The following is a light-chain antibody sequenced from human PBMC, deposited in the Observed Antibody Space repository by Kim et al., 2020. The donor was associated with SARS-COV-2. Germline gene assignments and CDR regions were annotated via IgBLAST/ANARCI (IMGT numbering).Light chain of an antibody. CDR1: SGSIARNF. Sequence: GKPVTIAWTRTSGSIARNFVQWYQQRPGSAPSTVIYEDNQRPSGVPDRFSGSIDSSSNSASLTISGLKTEDEADYYCQSYDSSNHVFGTGTKVTVL. V-gene: IGLV6-57*03. CDR2: EDN. CDR3: QSYDSSNHV. J-gene: IGLJ1*01.